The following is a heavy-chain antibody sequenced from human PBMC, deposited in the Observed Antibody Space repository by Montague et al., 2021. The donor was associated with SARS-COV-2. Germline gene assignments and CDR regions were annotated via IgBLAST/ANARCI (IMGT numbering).Heavy chain of an antibody. D-gene: IGHD6-19*01. V-gene: IGHV3-23*01. Sequence: SLRLSCAASGFTFGDYAINWVRQAPGKGLEWVASISGDGATAYYAESVLGRFAISRDNSKNTVLLQMDSLRVKDAVVYYCAKALYSGGFFFESGSDFWGQGTLVTVSS. J-gene: IGHJ4*02. CDR3: AKALYSGGFFFESGSDF. CDR1: GFTFGDYA. CDR2: ISGDGATA.